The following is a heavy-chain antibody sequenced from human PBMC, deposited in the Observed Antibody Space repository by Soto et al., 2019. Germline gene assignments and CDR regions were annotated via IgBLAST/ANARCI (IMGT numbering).Heavy chain of an antibody. J-gene: IGHJ5*02. Sequence: QVQLQESGPGLVKPSETLSLTCTVSSGSINNYYWSWIRQSPGKGLEWIGYIHYGGSTNYNPSPQRGITISLDTSKSQSSLKLSSMTAADTAVYFCARQSGDDWRRAWVAPWGQGTLVTVSS. D-gene: IGHD5-12*01. V-gene: IGHV4-59*01. CDR2: IHYGGST. CDR3: ARQSGDDWRRAWVAP. CDR1: SGSINNYY.